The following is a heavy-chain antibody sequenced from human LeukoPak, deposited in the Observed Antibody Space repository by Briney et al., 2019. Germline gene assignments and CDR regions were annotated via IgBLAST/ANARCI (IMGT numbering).Heavy chain of an antibody. CDR2: NYYGESA. D-gene: IGHD4-17*01. CDR1: GGSISLTTYY. Sequence: PSETLSLTCTVSGGSISLTTYYWAWLRQPPGKELEWIGTNYYGESANYIPSLKSRVTISVDTSRDQFSLRLTSVTAADTAVYFCAGNYGDPTYFDYWGQGILVTVSS. V-gene: IGHV4-39*01. CDR3: AGNYGDPTYFDY. J-gene: IGHJ4*02.